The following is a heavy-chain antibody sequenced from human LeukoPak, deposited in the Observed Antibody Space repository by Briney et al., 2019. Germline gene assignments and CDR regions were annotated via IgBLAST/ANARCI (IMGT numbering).Heavy chain of an antibody. CDR1: GGTFSSYA. CDR2: IIPICGIA. V-gene: IGHV1-69*04. CDR3: ARDPKLLWFGELGNNWLDP. J-gene: IGHJ5*02. D-gene: IGHD3-10*01. Sequence: SVQVSCKASGGTFSSYAISWVRPATGQGLAWMGRIIPICGIANCAQKLQGRVTITADKSTSTDYMELSRLRSDDTAVYYCARDPKLLWFGELGNNWLDPWGQGTLVTVSS.